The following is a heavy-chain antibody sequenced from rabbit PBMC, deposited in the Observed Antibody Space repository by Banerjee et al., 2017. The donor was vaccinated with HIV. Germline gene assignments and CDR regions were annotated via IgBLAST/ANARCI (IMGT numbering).Heavy chain of an antibody. Sequence: QEQLEESGGDLVKPEGSLTLTCTASGFSFSNKYVMCWVRQAPGKGLEWSACIDAGSSDTTWYATWAKGRFTISKTSSTTVTLQMTSLTAADTATYFCARDLAGVIGWNFNLWGQGTLVTVS. CDR1: GFSFSNKYV. D-gene: IGHD4-1*01. CDR3: ARDLAGVIGWNFNL. J-gene: IGHJ4*01. CDR2: IDAGSSDTT. V-gene: IGHV1S45*01.